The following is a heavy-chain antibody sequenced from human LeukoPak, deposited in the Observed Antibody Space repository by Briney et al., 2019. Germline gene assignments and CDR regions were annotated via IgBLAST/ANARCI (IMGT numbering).Heavy chain of an antibody. Sequence: ASVKVSCKASGYTFTGYYMHWVRQAPGQGLEWMGRIIPILGIANYAQKFQGRVTITADKSTSTAYMELSSLRSEDTAVYYCALRYSSSYYFDYWGQGTLVTVSS. V-gene: IGHV1-69*02. D-gene: IGHD6-6*01. CDR1: GYTFTGYY. J-gene: IGHJ4*02. CDR2: IIPILGIA. CDR3: ALRYSSSYYFDY.